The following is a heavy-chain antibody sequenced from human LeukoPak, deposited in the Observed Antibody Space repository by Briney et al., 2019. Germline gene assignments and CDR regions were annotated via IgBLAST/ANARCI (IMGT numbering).Heavy chain of an antibody. V-gene: IGHV3-15*01. CDR3: TWMATIFTVDY. J-gene: IGHJ4*02. CDR1: GFTFSDAW. CDR2: IRNDRIT. D-gene: IGHD5-12*01. Sequence: GGSLRLSCVLSGFTFSDAWMSWVRQAPGKGLEWVGRIRNDRITDYAAPVQDRFSISRDNSKNTFDLQMNSLRTEDTGMYFCTWMATIFTVDYWGQGTLVTVSS.